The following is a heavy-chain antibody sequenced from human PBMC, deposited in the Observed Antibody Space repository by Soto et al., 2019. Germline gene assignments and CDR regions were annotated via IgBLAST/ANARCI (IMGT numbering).Heavy chain of an antibody. J-gene: IGHJ3*02. CDR1: GGTFSSYA. CDR3: ARDLTMVRGALEDDAFDI. D-gene: IGHD3-10*01. CDR2: IIPIFGTA. V-gene: IGHV1-69*06. Sequence: QVQLVQSGAEVKKPGSSVKVSCKASGGTFSSYAISRVRQAPGQGLEWMGGIIPIFGTANYAQKFQGRVTITADKSTSTAYMELSSLRSEDTAVYYCARDLTMVRGALEDDAFDIWGQGTMVTVSS.